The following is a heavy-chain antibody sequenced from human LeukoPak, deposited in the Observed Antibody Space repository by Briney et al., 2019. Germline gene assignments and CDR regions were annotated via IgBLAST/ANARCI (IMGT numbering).Heavy chain of an antibody. CDR3: TRESFDRSRYYYSDS. J-gene: IGHJ4*02. V-gene: IGHV4-61*01. CDR2: IYYTGAT. Sequence: PSETLSLTCTVSGASVNSGSNYWSWIRQPPGKGLEWLVYIYYTGATNYNPSLMRRVTMSVDTSRNQFSLTLNSVTAADTAVYYCTRESFDRSRYYYSDSWGQGALVTVSS. D-gene: IGHD3-22*01. CDR1: GASVNSGSNY.